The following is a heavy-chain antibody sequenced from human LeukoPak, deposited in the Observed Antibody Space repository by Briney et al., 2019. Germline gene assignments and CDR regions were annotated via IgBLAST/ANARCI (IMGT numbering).Heavy chain of an antibody. CDR1: VGSISSYY. Sequence: SETLSLTCTVSVGSISSYYWSWIRQPPGKGLEWIGYIYYSGSTNYNPSLKSRVTISVDTSKNQFSLKLSSVTAADTAVYYCARSRTLYSSSWSYWGQGTLVTVSS. J-gene: IGHJ4*02. V-gene: IGHV4-59*01. D-gene: IGHD6-13*01. CDR3: ARSRTLYSSSWSY. CDR2: IYYSGST.